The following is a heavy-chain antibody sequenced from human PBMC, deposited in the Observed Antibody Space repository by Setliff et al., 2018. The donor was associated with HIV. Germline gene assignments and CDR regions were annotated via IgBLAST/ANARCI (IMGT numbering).Heavy chain of an antibody. D-gene: IGHD3-22*01. CDR2: IYYSGST. Sequence: SETLSLTCTVSGGSISSGGYFWSWIRQLPGKGLEWIGYIYYSGSTYYNPSLKSRVTISVDTAKNQFSLRLTSVTAADTAMYYCARVDYDSGGYYFDKWGQGALVTVSS. CDR3: ARVDYDSGGYYFDK. CDR1: GGSISSGGYF. J-gene: IGHJ4*02. V-gene: IGHV4-31*03.